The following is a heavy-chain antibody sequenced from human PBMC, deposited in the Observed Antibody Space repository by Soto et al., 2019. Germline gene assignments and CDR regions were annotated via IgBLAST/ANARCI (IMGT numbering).Heavy chain of an antibody. V-gene: IGHV3-23*01. CDR3: AKVSSSWYSGFFDL. CDR2: LSDSGSST. CDR1: GFTFNSHA. D-gene: IGHD6-13*01. J-gene: IGHJ4*02. Sequence: EVQLLESGGGLVQPGGSLRLSCTASGFTFNSHAMTWVRQAPGKGLEWVSGLSDSGSSTYYADSVKGRFTISRDNFMNLVYLQKISLRVEDTAVYYCAKVSSSWYSGFFDLWGQGTRVTVSS.